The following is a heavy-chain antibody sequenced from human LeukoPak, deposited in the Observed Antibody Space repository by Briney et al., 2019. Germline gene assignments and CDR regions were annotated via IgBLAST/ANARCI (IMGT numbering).Heavy chain of an antibody. D-gene: IGHD3-22*01. J-gene: IGHJ3*02. CDR3: ARTLVVVIPYDAFDI. Sequence: GASVKVSCKASGYTFTGYYMHWVRQAPGQGLEWMGWINPHTGGTNYAQKFQGRVTMTRDTSISTAYMELSRLRSDDTAVYYCARTLVVVIPYDAFDIWGQGTMVTVSS. CDR1: GYTFTGYY. CDR2: INPHTGGT. V-gene: IGHV1-2*02.